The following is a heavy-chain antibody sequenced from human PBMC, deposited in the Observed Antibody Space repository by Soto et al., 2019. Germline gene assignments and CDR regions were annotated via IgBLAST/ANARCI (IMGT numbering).Heavy chain of an antibody. CDR1: GFTFSSYA. D-gene: IGHD2-2*01. V-gene: IGHV3-23*01. J-gene: IGHJ1*01. CDR2: ISGSGGST. CDR3: ARDCSSSSCYGYFQH. Sequence: GGSLRLSCAASGFTFSSYAMSWVRQAPGKGLEWVSAISGSGGSTYYADSVKGRFTISRDNSKNTLYLQMNSLRAEDTAVYYCARDCSSSSCYGYFQHWGQGTRVTVSS.